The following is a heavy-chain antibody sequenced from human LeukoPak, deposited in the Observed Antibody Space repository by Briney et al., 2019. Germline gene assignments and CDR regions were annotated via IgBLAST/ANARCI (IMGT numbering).Heavy chain of an antibody. CDR2: IYHSGST. J-gene: IGHJ4*02. CDR1: GYSISSGYY. D-gene: IGHD6-6*01. V-gene: IGHV4-38-2*01. Sequence: PSETLSLTCAVSGYSISSGYYWGWIRQPPGKGVEWIGSIYHSGSTYYNPSLKSRVTISVDTSKNQFSLKLGSVTAADTAVYYCARLAARHPFDYWGQGTLVTVSS. CDR3: ARLAARHPFDY.